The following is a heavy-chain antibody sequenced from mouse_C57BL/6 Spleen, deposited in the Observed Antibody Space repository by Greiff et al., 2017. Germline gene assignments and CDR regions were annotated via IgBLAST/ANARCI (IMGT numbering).Heavy chain of an antibody. J-gene: IGHJ2*01. CDR1: GYSITSGYS. CDR2: ISYDGSN. Sequence: DVKLQESGPGLVKPSQSLSLTCSVTGYSITSGYSWNWIRQFPGNKLEWMGYISYDGSNNYNPSLKNRISITRDTSKNQFFLTLNSVTTEDTATYYCAREVDYWGQGTTLTVSS. CDR3: AREVDY. V-gene: IGHV3-6*01.